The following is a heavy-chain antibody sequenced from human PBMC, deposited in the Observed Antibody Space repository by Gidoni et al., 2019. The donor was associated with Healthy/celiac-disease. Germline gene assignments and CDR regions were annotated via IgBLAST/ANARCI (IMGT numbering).Heavy chain of an antibody. Sequence: QVQLVESGGGVVQPGRSLRLSCAASGFTFSSYAMHWVRQAPGKGLEWVAVISYDGSNKYYADSVKGRFTISRDNSKNTLYLQMNSLRAEDTAVYYCARDRYDSSGYYHYWGQGTLVTVSS. D-gene: IGHD3-22*01. CDR3: ARDRYDSSGYYHY. CDR2: ISYDGSNK. V-gene: IGHV3-30-3*01. J-gene: IGHJ4*02. CDR1: GFTFSSYA.